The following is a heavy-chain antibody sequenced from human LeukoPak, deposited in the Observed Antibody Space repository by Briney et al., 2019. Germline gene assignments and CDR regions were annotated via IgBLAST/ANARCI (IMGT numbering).Heavy chain of an antibody. J-gene: IGHJ4*02. V-gene: IGHV3-64*01. CDR1: GFTFSSYA. CDR3: TRAGGHTYYFDY. Sequence: GGSLRLSCAASGFTFSSYAMHWVRQAPGKGLEYVSAISSNGGSTYYANSVKGRFTISRDNSKNTLYLQMGSLRAEDMAVYYWTRAGGHTYYFDYWGQGTLVTVSS. D-gene: IGHD3-16*01. CDR2: ISSNGGST.